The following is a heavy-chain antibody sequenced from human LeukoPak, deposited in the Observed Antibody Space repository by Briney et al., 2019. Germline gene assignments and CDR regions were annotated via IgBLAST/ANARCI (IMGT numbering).Heavy chain of an antibody. D-gene: IGHD3-16*01. CDR3: ARGPRLLISRYYYYMDV. CDR2: INHSGST. Sequence: PWETLSLTCAVYGGSFSGYYLSWIRQPPGKGLEWIGAINHSGSTTYNQSLKNRVTISVDTSNNQFSLKLSSVTDADTAVYYCARGPRLLISRYYYYMDVWGKGTTVTVSS. J-gene: IGHJ6*03. V-gene: IGHV4-34*01. CDR1: GGSFSGYY.